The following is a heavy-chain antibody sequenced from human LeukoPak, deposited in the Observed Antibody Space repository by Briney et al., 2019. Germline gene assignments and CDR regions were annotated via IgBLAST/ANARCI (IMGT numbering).Heavy chain of an antibody. CDR2: INPNSGGT. D-gene: IGHD7-27*01. Sequence: ASVKVSCKASGYTFTSYGISWVRQAPGQGLEWMGWINPNSGGTNYAQKFQGRVTMTRDTSISTAYMELSRLRSDDTAAYYCARGRRGDWGYYYYYMDVWGKGTTVTISS. CDR3: ARGRRGDWGYYYYYMDV. J-gene: IGHJ6*03. V-gene: IGHV1-2*02. CDR1: GYTFTSYG.